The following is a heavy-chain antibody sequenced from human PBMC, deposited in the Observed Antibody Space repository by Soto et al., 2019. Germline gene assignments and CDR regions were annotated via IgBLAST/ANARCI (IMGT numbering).Heavy chain of an antibody. V-gene: IGHV6-1*01. Sequence: SQTLSLTCAISWDSVSSNSAAWNWIRQSPSKGLEWLGRTYYRSKWYNDYAVSVKSRITINPDTSKNQFSLQLNSVTPEDTAVYYCERVLSDDSSGDAFDIGGQGKMVTVS. CDR3: ERVLSDDSSGDAFDI. CDR2: TYYRSKWYN. CDR1: WDSVSSNSAA. J-gene: IGHJ3*02. D-gene: IGHD6-19*01.